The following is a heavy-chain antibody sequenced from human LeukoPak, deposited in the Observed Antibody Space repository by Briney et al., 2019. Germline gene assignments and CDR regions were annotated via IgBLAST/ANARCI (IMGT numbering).Heavy chain of an antibody. D-gene: IGHD2-15*01. Sequence: GESLKISCKGSGYSFTSYWIGWVRQMPGKGLEWMGIIYPGDSDTRYSPSFQGQVTISADKSISTAYLQWSSLKASDTAMYYCARHSGSGGSCYMVDYWGQGTLVTVSS. CDR3: ARHSGSGGSCYMVDY. CDR1: GYSFTSYW. J-gene: IGHJ4*02. CDR2: IYPGDSDT. V-gene: IGHV5-51*01.